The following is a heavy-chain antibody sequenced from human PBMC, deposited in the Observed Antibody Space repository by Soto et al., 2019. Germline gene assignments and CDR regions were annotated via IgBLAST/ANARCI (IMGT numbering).Heavy chain of an antibody. CDR1: GGTFSSYT. CDR2: IIPILGIA. CDR3: AREVDYGDYYFDY. J-gene: IGHJ4*02. Sequence: SVKVSCKASGGTFSSYTISWVRQAPGQGLEWMGRIIPILGIANYAQKFQGRVTITADKSTSTAYMELSSLRSEDTAVYYCAREVDYGDYYFDYWGQGTLVTVSS. D-gene: IGHD4-17*01. V-gene: IGHV1-69*04.